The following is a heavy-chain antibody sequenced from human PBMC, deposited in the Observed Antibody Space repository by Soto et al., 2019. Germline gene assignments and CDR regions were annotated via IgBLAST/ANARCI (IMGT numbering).Heavy chain of an antibody. J-gene: IGHJ5*02. CDR2: IHYSGGATYSP. V-gene: IGHV4-31*03. CDR3: ARVPTYYQDSIRYHPYAP. CDR1: GDSISHFY. D-gene: IGHD3-22*01. Sequence: PSETPDLTCTVSGDSISHFYWSWIRQHPGKGLEWLGYIHYSGGATYSPSYNPSLHSRIAISVDISKSLFSLKLTSVTAADTAVYYCARVPTYYQDSIRYHPYAPSGQGTLVIVSS.